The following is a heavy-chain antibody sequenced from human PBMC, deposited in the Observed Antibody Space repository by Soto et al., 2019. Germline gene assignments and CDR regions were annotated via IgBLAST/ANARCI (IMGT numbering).Heavy chain of an antibody. D-gene: IGHD3-3*01. CDR3: ARRSGYLSRYGMDV. CDR2: TYYRSKWYN. CDR1: GDSVPSNSAA. V-gene: IGHV6-1*01. J-gene: IGHJ6*02. Sequence: QTLPLTCVISGDSVPSNSAAWNWIRQSPLRCLEWLGRTYYRSKWYNDYAVSVKSRITINPDTSKNQFSLQLNSVTPEDTAVYYCARRSGYLSRYGMDVWGQGATVTVSS.